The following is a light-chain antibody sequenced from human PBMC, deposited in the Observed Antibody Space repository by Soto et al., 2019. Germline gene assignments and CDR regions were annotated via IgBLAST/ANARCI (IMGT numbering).Light chain of an antibody. CDR1: SSDVGGYNY. J-gene: IGLJ3*02. Sequence: QSALTQPRSVSGSPGQSVTISCTGPSSDVGGYNYVSWYQQHPGKAPKLMIYDVSTRPSGVPDRFSGSKSGNTASLTISGLQAEDEADYYCCSYAGSYTWVFGGGTKLTVL. CDR2: DVS. CDR3: CSYAGSYTWV. V-gene: IGLV2-11*01.